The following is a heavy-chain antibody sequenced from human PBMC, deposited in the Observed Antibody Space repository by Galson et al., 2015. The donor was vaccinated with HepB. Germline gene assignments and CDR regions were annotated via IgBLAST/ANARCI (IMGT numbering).Heavy chain of an antibody. D-gene: IGHD5-12*01. CDR1: GFTFSSYW. Sequence: SLRLSCAASGFTFSSYWMSWVRQAPGKGLEWVANIKQDGSEKYYVDSVKGRFTISRDNAKNSLYLQMNSLRAEDTAVYYCARDPGFRGYYYYYGMDVWGQGTTVTVSS. CDR2: IKQDGSEK. CDR3: ARDPGFRGYYYYYGMDV. J-gene: IGHJ6*02. V-gene: IGHV3-7*03.